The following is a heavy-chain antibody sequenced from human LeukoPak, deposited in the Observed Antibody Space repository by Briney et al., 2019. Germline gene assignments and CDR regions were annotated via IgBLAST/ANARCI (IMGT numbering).Heavy chain of an antibody. CDR3: ARGRDSSPLGFVDY. Sequence: SVKVSCKASGGTFSSYAISWGRQAPGQGLEWMGGIIPIFGTANYAQKFQGRVTITADESTSTAYMELSSLRSEDTAVYYCARGRDSSPLGFVDYWGQGTMVTVSS. V-gene: IGHV1-69*13. J-gene: IGHJ3*01. D-gene: IGHD6-19*01. CDR2: IIPIFGTA. CDR1: GGTFSSYA.